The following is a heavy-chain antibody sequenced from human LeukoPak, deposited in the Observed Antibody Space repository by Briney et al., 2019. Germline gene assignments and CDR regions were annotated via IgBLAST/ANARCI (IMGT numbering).Heavy chain of an antibody. CDR3: AGGFSGYSKIYYFDY. V-gene: IGHV1-46*01. CDR1: GYTFTSYD. CDR2: INPSGGST. D-gene: IGHD3-22*01. Sequence: GASVKVSCKASGYTFTSYDINWVRQAPGQGLEWMGIINPSGGSTSYAQKFQGRVTMTRDTSTSTVYMELSSLRSEDTAVYYCAGGFSGYSKIYYFDYWGQGTLVTVSS. J-gene: IGHJ4*02.